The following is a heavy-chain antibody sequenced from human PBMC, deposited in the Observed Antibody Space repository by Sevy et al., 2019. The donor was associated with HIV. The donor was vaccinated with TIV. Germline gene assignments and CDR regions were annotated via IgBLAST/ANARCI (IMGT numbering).Heavy chain of an antibody. Sequence: GGSLRLSCAASGFTFSSYGMHWVRQAPGKGLEWVAVITYDGSNQYYTDSVKGRFTISRDDSKNTLYLQMSSLRAEDTAVYYCAKDHALTTLWVNNWFESWGQGTLVTVSS. J-gene: IGHJ5*01. CDR1: GFTFSSYG. CDR3: AKDHALTTLWVNNWFES. V-gene: IGHV3-30*18. CDR2: ITYDGSNQ. D-gene: IGHD4-17*01.